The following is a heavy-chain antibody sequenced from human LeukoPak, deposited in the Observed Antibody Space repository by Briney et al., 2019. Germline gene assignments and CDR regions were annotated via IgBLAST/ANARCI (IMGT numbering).Heavy chain of an antibody. V-gene: IGHV4-39*01. Sequence: SETLSLTCTVSGGSISSSSYYWGWIRQPPGKGLEWIGSVFYSGRTYYNPSLKSRVTIFVDPSKNQFSLNLRSVTAADTAVYYCARHERCSSINCIYNWFDPWGQGTLVIVSS. CDR1: GGSISSSSYY. D-gene: IGHD2-2*01. CDR3: ARHERCSSINCIYNWFDP. CDR2: VFYSGRT. J-gene: IGHJ5*02.